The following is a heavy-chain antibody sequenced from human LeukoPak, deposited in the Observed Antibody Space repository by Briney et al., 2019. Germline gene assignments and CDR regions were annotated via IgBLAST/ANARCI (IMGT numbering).Heavy chain of an antibody. CDR3: AKVNYYGPYF. D-gene: IGHD3-22*01. J-gene: IGHJ4*02. CDR1: GFPFSSYS. CDR2: IHTKTGVS. V-gene: IGHV3-23*01. Sequence: GGSLRLSCAASGFPFSSYSMSWVRQAPGKGLEWVSTIHTKTGVSYYAASVKGRFIISRDNSQNTLYLQMNSLRADDTAVYYCAKVNYYGPYFWGQGTLVTVSS.